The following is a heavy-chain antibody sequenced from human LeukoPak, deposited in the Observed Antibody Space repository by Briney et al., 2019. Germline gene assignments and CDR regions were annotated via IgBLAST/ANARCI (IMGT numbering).Heavy chain of an antibody. V-gene: IGHV3-23*01. CDR2: ISGSGGST. J-gene: IGHJ6*02. CDR1: GFTFSSYA. CDR3: AKDHTVNYYYYGMDV. D-gene: IGHD4-17*01. Sequence: GGSLRLSCAASGFTFSSYAKSWVRQAPGKGLERVSAISGSGGSTYYADSVKGRFTISRDNSKNTLYLQMNSLRAEDTAVYYCAKDHTVNYYYYGMDVWGQGTTVTVSS.